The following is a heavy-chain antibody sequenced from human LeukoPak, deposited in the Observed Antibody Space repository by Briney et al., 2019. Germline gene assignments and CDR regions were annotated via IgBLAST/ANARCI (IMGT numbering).Heavy chain of an antibody. CDR1: GYSISSGYY. D-gene: IGHD3-22*01. V-gene: IGHV4-38-2*02. CDR2: IYHSGST. CDR3: ARGKDYYDTSGYPTFHY. Sequence: SETLSLTCTVSGYSISSGYYWGWIRQPPGKGLEWIGSIYHSGSTYYNPSLKSRVTISVDTSKNQLSLKLTSVLAADTAVYYCARGKDYYDTSGYPTFHYWGQGTLVTVSS. J-gene: IGHJ4*02.